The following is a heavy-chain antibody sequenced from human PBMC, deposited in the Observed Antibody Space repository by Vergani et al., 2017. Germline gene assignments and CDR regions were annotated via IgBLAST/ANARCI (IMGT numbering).Heavy chain of an antibody. Sequence: QVQLVESGGGVVQRGGSLRLSCATSGSPSSNNEMKWIRQGPGKGLEFVAFIQFDGSNQYYADSVKGRFTLSRDFSKNTLYLQMNSLRTDDTATYYCAKHFRGWGIDYWGQGTQVTVSS. D-gene: IGHD3-16*01. CDR3: AKHFRGWGIDY. CDR1: GSPSSNNE. CDR2: IQFDGSNQ. J-gene: IGHJ4*02. V-gene: IGHV3-30*02.